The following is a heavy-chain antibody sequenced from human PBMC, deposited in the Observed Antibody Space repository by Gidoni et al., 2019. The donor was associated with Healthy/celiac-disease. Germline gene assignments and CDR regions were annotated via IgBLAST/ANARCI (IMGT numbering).Heavy chain of an antibody. CDR3: ARDVHPPSSSSWYRGYFDY. V-gene: IGHV3-30-3*01. J-gene: IGHJ4*02. Sequence: QVQLVESGGGVVQPGRSLRLSGAASGFTFSSLSLPWVRQAPGKGLEWVAVISYDGSNKYYADSVKGRFTISRDNSKNTLYLQMNSLRAEDTAVYYCARDVHPPSSSSWYRGYFDYWGQGTLVTVSS. CDR1: GFTFSSLS. CDR2: ISYDGSNK. D-gene: IGHD6-13*01.